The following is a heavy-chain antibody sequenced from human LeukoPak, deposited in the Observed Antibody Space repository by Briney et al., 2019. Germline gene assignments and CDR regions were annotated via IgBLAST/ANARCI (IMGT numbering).Heavy chain of an antibody. J-gene: IGHJ4*02. CDR3: ATQYYYVLAFDY. CDR1: GFTFSDYY. D-gene: IGHD3-10*02. CDR2: ISSSGSTI. Sequence: GGSLRLSCAASGFTFSDYYMSWIRQAPGKGLEWVSYISSSGSTIYYADSVKGRFTISRDNAKNSLYLQMNSLRAEDTAVYYCATQYYYVLAFDYWGQGTLVTVSS. V-gene: IGHV3-11*01.